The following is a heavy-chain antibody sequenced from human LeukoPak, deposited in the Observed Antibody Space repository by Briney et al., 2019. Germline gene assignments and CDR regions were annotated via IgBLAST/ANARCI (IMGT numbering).Heavy chain of an antibody. Sequence: PGGSLRLSCAASGFTFSSYSMNWVRQAPGKGLEWVSYNSSSSSTIYYADSVKGRFTISRDNAKNSLYLQMNSLRAEDTAVYYCAREGYDFWSGYRNYFDYWGQGTLVTVSS. CDR1: GFTFSSYS. CDR3: AREGYDFWSGYRNYFDY. J-gene: IGHJ4*02. V-gene: IGHV3-48*01. D-gene: IGHD3-3*01. CDR2: NSSSSSTI.